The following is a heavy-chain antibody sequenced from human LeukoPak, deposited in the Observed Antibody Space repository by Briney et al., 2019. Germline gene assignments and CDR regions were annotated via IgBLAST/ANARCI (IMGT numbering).Heavy chain of an antibody. D-gene: IGHD2-2*01. J-gene: IGHJ6*02. Sequence: SGTLSLTGTVSGGSISSGGYYWSWIRQHPGKGLEWIGYIYYSGSTYYNPSLKSRVTISVDTSKNQFSLKLSSVTAADTAVYYCARKVSNYYYYYGMDVWGQGTTVTVSS. CDR2: IYYSGST. CDR3: ARKVSNYYYYYGMDV. V-gene: IGHV4-31*03. CDR1: GGSISSGGYY.